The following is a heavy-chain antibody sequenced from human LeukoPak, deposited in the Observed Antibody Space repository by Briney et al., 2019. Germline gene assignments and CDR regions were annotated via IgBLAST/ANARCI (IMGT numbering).Heavy chain of an antibody. V-gene: IGHV3-33*01. J-gene: IGHJ4*02. CDR2: IWYDGSNK. CDR1: GFTFSSYG. Sequence: GRSLRLSCAASGFTFSSYGMHWVRQAPGKGLEWVAVIWYDGSNKYYADSVKGRFTIYRDNSKNTLYLQMNSLRDEDTAVYYCARDLGSWGMDYWGQGTLVTVSS. CDR3: ARDLGSWGMDY. D-gene: IGHD6-13*01.